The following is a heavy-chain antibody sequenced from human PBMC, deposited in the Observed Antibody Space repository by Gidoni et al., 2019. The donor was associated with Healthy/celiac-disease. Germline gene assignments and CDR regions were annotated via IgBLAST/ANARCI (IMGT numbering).Heavy chain of an antibody. J-gene: IGHJ4*02. CDR3: ARQDLWGSGSYYNPDFDY. CDR2: INPNSDGT. CDR1: GYTFTGYY. D-gene: IGHD3-10*01. V-gene: IGHV1-2*04. Sequence: QVQLVQSGAEVKKPGASVKVSCKASGYTFTGYYMHWVRQAPGQGLAWMGWINPNSDGTNYAQKFQGWVTMTRDTSISTAYMELSRLRSDDTAVYYCARQDLWGSGSYYNPDFDYWGQGTLVTVSS.